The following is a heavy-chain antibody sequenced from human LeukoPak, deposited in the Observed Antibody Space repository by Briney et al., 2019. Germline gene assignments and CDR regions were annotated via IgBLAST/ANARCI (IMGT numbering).Heavy chain of an antibody. CDR1: GFSFSSYG. CDR2: IWYDGSNK. CDR3: AREGHRVLGIRGRDAFDI. Sequence: GRSLRLSCAASGFSFSSYGMHWVRQAPGKGLEWVAVIWYDGSNKYYADSVKGRFTISRDNSKNTLYLQMNSLRAEDTAVYYCAREGHRVLGIRGRDAFDIWGQGTMVTVSS. J-gene: IGHJ3*02. D-gene: IGHD7-27*01. V-gene: IGHV3-33*01.